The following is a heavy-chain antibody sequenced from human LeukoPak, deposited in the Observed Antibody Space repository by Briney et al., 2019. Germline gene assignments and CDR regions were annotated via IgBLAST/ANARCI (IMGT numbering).Heavy chain of an antibody. Sequence: GGSLRLSCAASGFTFSSYSMNWVRRAPGKGLEWVSYISSSSSTIYYADSVKGRFTISRDNAKNSLYLQMNSLRDEDTAVYYCARDLGRWLQLSQDAFDIWGQGTMVTVSS. CDR1: GFTFSSYS. CDR2: ISSSSSTI. CDR3: ARDLGRWLQLSQDAFDI. J-gene: IGHJ3*02. D-gene: IGHD5-24*01. V-gene: IGHV3-48*02.